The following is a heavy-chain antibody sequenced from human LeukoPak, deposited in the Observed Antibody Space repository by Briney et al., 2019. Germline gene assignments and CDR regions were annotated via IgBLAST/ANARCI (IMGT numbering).Heavy chain of an antibody. Sequence: KPSETLSLTCTVSGGSITSSSYYWGWIRQPPGKGLEWIGSIFYSGSTYYNPSLKSRVTISVGTSKTQFSLKLSSVTAADTAVYYCAKQQLVRCFDYWGQGTLVTVSS. CDR1: GGSITSSSYY. V-gene: IGHV4-39*01. CDR3: AKQQLVRCFDY. D-gene: IGHD6-13*01. J-gene: IGHJ4*02. CDR2: IFYSGST.